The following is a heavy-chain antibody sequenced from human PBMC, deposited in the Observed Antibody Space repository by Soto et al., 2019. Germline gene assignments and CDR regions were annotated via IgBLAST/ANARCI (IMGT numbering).Heavy chain of an antibody. J-gene: IGHJ6*02. V-gene: IGHV1-18*01. CDR3: ASGVQVAGATAYYYYYGMDV. CDR2: ISAYNGNT. Sequence: GASVKVSCKASGYTFASYVISWVRQAPGQGLEWMGWISAYNGNTNYAQKLQGRVTMTTDTSTSTAYMELRSLRSDDTAVYYCASGVQVAGATAYYYYYGMDVWGQGTTVTVSS. D-gene: IGHD6-19*01. CDR1: GYTFASYV.